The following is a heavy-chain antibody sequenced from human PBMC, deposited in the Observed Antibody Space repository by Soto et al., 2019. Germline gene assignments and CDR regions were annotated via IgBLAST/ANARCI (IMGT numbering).Heavy chain of an antibody. Sequence: ASVKVSCKASGYTFTSYGISWVRQAPGQGLEWMGWISAYNGNTNYAQKLQGRVTMTTDTSTSTAYMELRSLRSDDTAVYYCARVFLGPPQKGGHYYGMDVGGQGPPVTVSS. D-gene: IGHD3-16*01. CDR3: ARVFLGPPQKGGHYYGMDV. J-gene: IGHJ6*01. V-gene: IGHV1-18*01. CDR2: ISAYNGNT. CDR1: GYTFTSYG.